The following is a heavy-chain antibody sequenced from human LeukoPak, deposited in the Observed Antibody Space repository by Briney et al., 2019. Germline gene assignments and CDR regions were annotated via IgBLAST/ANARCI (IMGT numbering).Heavy chain of an antibody. D-gene: IGHD3-10*01. CDR1: GFTFSSYS. V-gene: IGHV3-21*01. CDR2: ISSGSRYI. CDR3: ARGRYYGSGTYYGLGDY. J-gene: IGHJ4*02. Sequence: GGSLRLSCAASGFTFSSYSMNWVRQAPGKGLEWVSSISSGSRYISYADSVKGRFTISRDDAKNSLYLQMDSLRAEDTALFYCARGRYYGSGTYYGLGDYWGQGTLVTVSS.